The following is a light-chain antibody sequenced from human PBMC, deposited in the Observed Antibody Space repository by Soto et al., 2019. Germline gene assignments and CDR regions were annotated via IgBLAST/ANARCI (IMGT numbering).Light chain of an antibody. CDR1: SSNIGNNY. Sequence: QSVLPQPPSVSAAPGQKVTLSCSGSSSNIGNNYVSWYQQLPGTAPKLLIYDNNKRPSWIPGRFSGSKSCTSATLGITGLQTGDEADYYCGTLDPSLSAGQVVFVGGTKVTVL. J-gene: IGLJ2*01. CDR2: DNN. V-gene: IGLV1-51*01. CDR3: GTLDPSLSAGQVV.